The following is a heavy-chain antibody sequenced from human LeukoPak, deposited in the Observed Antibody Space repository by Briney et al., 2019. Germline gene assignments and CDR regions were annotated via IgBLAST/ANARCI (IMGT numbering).Heavy chain of an antibody. CDR1: GFTFSSYG. D-gene: IGHD3-10*01. V-gene: IGHV3-30*18. CDR2: ISYDGSNK. CDR3: AKDSSGAGSSYGMDM. J-gene: IGHJ6*02. Sequence: PGGSLRLSCAASGFTFSSYGMHWVRQAPGKGLEWVAVISYDGSNKYDADSVKGRFTISRDNSKNTLYLQMNSLRAEDTAVYYCAKDSSGAGSSYGMDMWGQGTTVTVSS.